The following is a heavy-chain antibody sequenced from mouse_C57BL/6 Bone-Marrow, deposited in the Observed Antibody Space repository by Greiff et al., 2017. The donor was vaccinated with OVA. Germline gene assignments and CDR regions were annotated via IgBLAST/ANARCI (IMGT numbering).Heavy chain of an antibody. J-gene: IGHJ2*01. CDR3: ARGGYYYGSSWGYFDY. CDR1: GFTFSSYA. D-gene: IGHD1-1*01. CDR2: ISDGGSYT. V-gene: IGHV5-4*01. Sequence: EVQRVESGGGLVKPGGSLKLSCAASGFTFSSYAMSWVRQTPEKRLEWVATISDGGSYTYYPDNVKGRFTISRDKAKNNLYLQMSHLKSEDTAMXYCARGGYYYGSSWGYFDYWGQGTTLTVSS.